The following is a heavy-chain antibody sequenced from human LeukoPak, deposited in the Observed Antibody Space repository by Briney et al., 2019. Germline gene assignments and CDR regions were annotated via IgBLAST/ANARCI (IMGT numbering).Heavy chain of an antibody. CDR2: ISAYNGNT. J-gene: IGHJ6*02. D-gene: IGHD7-27*01. V-gene: IGHV1-18*01. Sequence: GASVKVSCKASGYTFTSYGISCVRQAPGQGLEWMGWISAYNGNTNYAQKLQGRVTMTTDTSTSTAYMELRSLRSDDTAVYYCARPFSPRNWGPPSYYYYYGMDVWGQGTTVTVSS. CDR3: ARPFSPRNWGPPSYYYYYGMDV. CDR1: GYTFTSYG.